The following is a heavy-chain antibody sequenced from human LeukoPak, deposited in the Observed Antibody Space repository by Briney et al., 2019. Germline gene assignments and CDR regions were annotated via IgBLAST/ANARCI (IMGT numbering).Heavy chain of an antibody. J-gene: IGHJ6*03. CDR1: GFTFSSYS. CDR2: ISTSSIYI. V-gene: IGHV3-21*04. Sequence: GGSLRLSCAASGFTFSSYSMNWVRQAPGKGLEWVSFISTSSIYIYYADSVKGRFTISRDNAKNSLYLQMNSLRAEDTAFYYCAKASGMALAGTSSYYSYYYMDVWGKGTTVTISS. D-gene: IGHD6-19*01. CDR3: AKASGMALAGTSSYYSYYYMDV.